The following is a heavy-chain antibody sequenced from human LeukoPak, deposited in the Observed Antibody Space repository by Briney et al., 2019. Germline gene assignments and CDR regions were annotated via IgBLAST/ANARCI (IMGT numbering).Heavy chain of an antibody. V-gene: IGHV3-30*09. D-gene: IGHD2-2*03. J-gene: IGHJ6*03. CDR2: ILYDGSNK. Sequence: GGSLRLSCAASGFTFSSYAMHWVRQAPGKGLEWVAAILYDGSNKYNAPSVKGRFAISRDNSKNTVYLQMNSLRAEDTAVYYCARDSLDIVVVPAAMRYYYYMDVWGKGTTVTVSS. CDR3: ARDSLDIVVVPAAMRYYYYMDV. CDR1: GFTFSSYA.